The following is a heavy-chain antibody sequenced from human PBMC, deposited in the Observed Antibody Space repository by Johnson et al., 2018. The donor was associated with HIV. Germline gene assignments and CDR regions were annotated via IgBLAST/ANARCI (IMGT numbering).Heavy chain of an antibody. V-gene: IGHV3-13*01. J-gene: IGHJ3*02. CDR2: IGTTGDT. CDR1: GFTFSSYD. Sequence: VQLVESGGGLVQPGGSLRLSCAASGFTFSSYDMHWVRQTTGKSLEWVSGIGTTGDTYYPGSVKGRFTISRENAKKSLYLQMNSLRAGDTAVYYCARGSIAAAGGGAFDIWGQGTVVTVSS. CDR3: ARGSIAAAGGGAFDI. D-gene: IGHD6-13*01.